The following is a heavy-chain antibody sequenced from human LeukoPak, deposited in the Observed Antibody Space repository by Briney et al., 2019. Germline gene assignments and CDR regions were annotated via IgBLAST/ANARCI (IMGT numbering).Heavy chain of an antibody. J-gene: IGHJ4*02. V-gene: IGHV3-23*01. CDR2: ISGSGGSR. CDR3: AKAPAGYYYDSSGYYSRSYYFDC. Sequence: PGGSLRLSCAASGFTFSSYAMSWVRQAPGKGLEWVSAISGSGGSRYYADSVKRRFTISRDNSKNTLYLQTNSLRAEDTDVYYCAKAPAGYYYDSSGYYSRSYYFDCWGQGTLVTVSS. D-gene: IGHD3-22*01. CDR1: GFTFSSYA.